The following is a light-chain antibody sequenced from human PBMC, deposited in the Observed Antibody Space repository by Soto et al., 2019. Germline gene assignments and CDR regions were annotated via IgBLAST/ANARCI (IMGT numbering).Light chain of an antibody. Sequence: QSVLTQPRSVSGSPVQSVTISCTGTSSDVGGYNYVSWYQQHPGKAPKLMIYDVSKRPSGVPDRFSGSKSGNTASLTISGLQAEDEADYYCCSYAGRYTYYVFGTGTKVTVL. J-gene: IGLJ1*01. V-gene: IGLV2-11*01. CDR2: DVS. CDR3: CSYAGRYTYYV. CDR1: SSDVGGYNY.